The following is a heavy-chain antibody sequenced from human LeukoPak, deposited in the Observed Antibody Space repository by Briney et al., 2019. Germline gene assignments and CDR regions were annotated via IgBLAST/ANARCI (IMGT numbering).Heavy chain of an antibody. CDR2: ISGSGGST. CDR1: GFTFSSYG. J-gene: IGHJ4*02. Sequence: PGGSLRLPCAASGFTFSSYGMSWVRQAPGKGVEWVSAISGSGGSTYYADSVKGRFTISRDNSKNTLYLQMNSLRAEDTAVYYCAKSYYYGSGDSFDYWGQGTLVTVSS. D-gene: IGHD3-10*01. V-gene: IGHV3-23*01. CDR3: AKSYYYGSGDSFDY.